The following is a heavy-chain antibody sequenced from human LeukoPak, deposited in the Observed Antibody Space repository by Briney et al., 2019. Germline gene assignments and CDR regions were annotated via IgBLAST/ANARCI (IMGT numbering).Heavy chain of an antibody. CDR1: GFTFSSYG. CDR3: AKAEYCSSTSCYNRHLSGX. V-gene: IGHV3-30*02. J-gene: IGHJ4*02. D-gene: IGHD2-2*02. CDR2: IRYDGSNK. Sequence: PGGSLRLSCAASGFTFSSYGMHWVRQAPGKGLEWVAFIRYDGSNKYYADSVKGRFTISRDNSKNTLYLQMNSLRAEDTAVYYCAKAEYCSSTSCYNRHLSGXXGQGTLVXVS.